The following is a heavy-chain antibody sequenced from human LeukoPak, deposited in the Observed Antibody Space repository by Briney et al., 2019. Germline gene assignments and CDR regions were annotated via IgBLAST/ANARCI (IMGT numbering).Heavy chain of an antibody. V-gene: IGHV1-18*01. J-gene: IGHJ6*03. CDR1: GYTFTSYG. Sequence: ASVKVSCKASGYTFTSYGISWVRQAPGQGLEWMGWISAYNGNTNYAQKLQGRVTMTTDTSTSTAYMELRSLRSDDTAVYYCARGHDSGGYWAAQYYYYMDVWGKGTTVTVSS. CDR3: ARGHDSGGYWAAQYYYYMDV. D-gene: IGHD3-22*01. CDR2: ISAYNGNT.